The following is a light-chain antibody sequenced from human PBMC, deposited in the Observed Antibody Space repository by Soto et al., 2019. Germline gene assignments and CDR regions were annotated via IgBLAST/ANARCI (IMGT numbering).Light chain of an antibody. J-gene: IGKJ1*01. Sequence: EIVLTQSPATLSLSPGERDTLSCRASQSVDSYLAWYQQRPGQAPRLLIYDASNRATGIPARFSGSGSGTDFTLTISSLEAEDFAIYYCQQRSNWAPTFGQGTKVEIK. V-gene: IGKV3-11*01. CDR3: QQRSNWAPT. CDR2: DAS. CDR1: QSVDSY.